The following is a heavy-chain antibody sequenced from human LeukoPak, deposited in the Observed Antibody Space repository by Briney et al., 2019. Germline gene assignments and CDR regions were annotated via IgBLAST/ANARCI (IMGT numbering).Heavy chain of an antibody. CDR1: GYTFTRFY. CDR3: ARGGTAMVADY. V-gene: IGHV1-46*01. J-gene: IGHJ4*02. CDR2: INPSGDST. D-gene: IGHD5-18*01. Sequence: ASVKVSCKASGYTFTRFYMHWVRQAPGQGLDWMGIINPSGDSTTYAHKFQGRVTMTRDTSTSTVYMELSSLRSEDTAVCYCARGGTAMVADYWGQGTLVTVSS.